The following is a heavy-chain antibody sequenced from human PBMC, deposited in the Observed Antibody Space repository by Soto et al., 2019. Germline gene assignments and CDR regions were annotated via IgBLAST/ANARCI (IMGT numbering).Heavy chain of an antibody. CDR1: GFTFSNYA. V-gene: IGHV3-64*01. Sequence: GGSLRLSCVASGFTFSNYAMHWVRQAPGQGLEYVSGISSTGGTSYYAYSVRGRFTISRDNSKNTVYLQMGSLRAEDMAVYYCARDHSTTYPLYYFDYWGQGALVTVSS. CDR3: ARDHSTTYPLYYFDY. J-gene: IGHJ4*02. CDR2: ISSTGGTS. D-gene: IGHD1-1*01.